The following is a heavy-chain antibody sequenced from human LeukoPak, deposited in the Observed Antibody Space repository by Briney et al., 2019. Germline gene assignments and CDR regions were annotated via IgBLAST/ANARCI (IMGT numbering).Heavy chain of an antibody. CDR1: GGSFSGYY. Sequence: PSETLSLTCAVYGGSFSGYYWSWIRQHPGKGLEWIGYIYYTGSTYYNPSLKSRVTISVDTSKNQFSLKLSSVTAADTAVYYCARAVYDISGYYYFDYWGQGALVTVSS. J-gene: IGHJ4*02. D-gene: IGHD3-22*01. V-gene: IGHV4-31*11. CDR3: ARAVYDISGYYYFDY. CDR2: IYYTGST.